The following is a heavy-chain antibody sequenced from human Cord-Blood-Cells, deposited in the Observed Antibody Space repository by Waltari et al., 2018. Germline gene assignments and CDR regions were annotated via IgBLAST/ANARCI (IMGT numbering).Heavy chain of an antibody. CDR2: LNQSGST. CDR3: ARYGASMDV. J-gene: IGHJ6*04. Sequence: QVQLQQWGAGLLKPSETLSLTCVGYGGSFSGYYWSWIRQHPGKGLEWIGELNQSGSTNYNPTLKSRVTIAVDTSKSQFSLKLSSGAAADTAVYYCARYGASMDVWGKGTTVTVSS. D-gene: IGHD3-10*01. CDR1: GGSFSGYY. V-gene: IGHV4-34*01.